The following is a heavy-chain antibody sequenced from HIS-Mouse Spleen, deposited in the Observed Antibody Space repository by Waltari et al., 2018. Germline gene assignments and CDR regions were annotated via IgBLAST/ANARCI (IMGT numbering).Heavy chain of an antibody. D-gene: IGHD7-27*01. CDR2: INHSGST. CDR1: GGSFRGYS. J-gene: IGHJ2*01. Sequence: QVQLQQWGAGLLKPSETLSLTCAVYGGSFRGYSSSWIRHPPGKGLEWIGEINHSGSTKYNPSLKSRVTISVDTSKNQFSLKLSAVTAADTAVYYCARVRTGDPSYWYFDLWGRGTLVTVSS. V-gene: IGHV4-34*01. CDR3: ARVRTGDPSYWYFDL.